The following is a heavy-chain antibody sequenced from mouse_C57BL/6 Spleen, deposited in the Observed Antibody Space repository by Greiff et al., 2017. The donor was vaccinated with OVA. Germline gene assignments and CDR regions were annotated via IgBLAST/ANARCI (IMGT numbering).Heavy chain of an antibody. Sequence: EVQLVESGGGLVQPKGSLKLSCAASGFSFNTYAMNWVRQAPGKGLEWVARIRSKSNNYATYYADSVKDRFTISRDDSESMLYLQMNNLKTEDTAMYYCVRLSPNWYFDYWGQGTTLTVSS. J-gene: IGHJ2*01. CDR3: VRLSPNWYFDY. CDR2: IRSKSNNYAT. CDR1: GFSFNTYA. V-gene: IGHV10-1*01. D-gene: IGHD4-1*01.